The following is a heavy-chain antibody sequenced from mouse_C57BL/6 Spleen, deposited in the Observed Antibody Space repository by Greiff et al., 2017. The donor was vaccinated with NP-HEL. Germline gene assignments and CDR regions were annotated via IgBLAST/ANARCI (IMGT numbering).Heavy chain of an antibody. CDR2: INPNNGGT. V-gene: IGHV1-19*01. CDR3: ARDGSNWYYFDY. CDR1: GYTFTDYY. J-gene: IGHJ2*01. D-gene: IGHD1-1*01. Sequence: EVQLQQSGPALVKPGASVKMSCKASGYTFTDYYMNWVKQSHGKSLEWIGIINPNNGGTSYNQKFKGKATLTVDKSSNTAYMELNSLTSEDSAVYYCARDGSNWYYFDYGGQGTTLTVSS.